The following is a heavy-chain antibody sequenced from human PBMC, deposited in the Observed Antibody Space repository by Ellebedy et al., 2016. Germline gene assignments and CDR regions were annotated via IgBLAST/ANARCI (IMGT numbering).Heavy chain of an antibody. J-gene: IGHJ3*02. D-gene: IGHD5-24*01. CDR2: LYYSGST. CDR3: ARHRDKRWLQLRDDAFDI. CDR1: GDSISRSNYY. Sequence: SETLSLXCTVSGDSISRSNYYWGWIRQPPGKGLEWIGSLYYSGSTYYNPSLKSRVTISVDTSKNQFSLKLSSVTAADTAVYYCARHRDKRWLQLRDDAFDIWGQGTMVTVSS. V-gene: IGHV4-39*01.